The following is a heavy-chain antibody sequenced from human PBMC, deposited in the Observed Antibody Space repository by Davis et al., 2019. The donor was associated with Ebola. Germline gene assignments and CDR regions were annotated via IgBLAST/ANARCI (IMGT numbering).Heavy chain of an antibody. CDR1: AYSFTSYW. D-gene: IGHD1-26*01. CDR2: IDPSDSYT. V-gene: IGHV5-10-1*01. Sequence: KVSCKGSAYSFTSYWISWVRQMPGKGLEWMGMIDPSDSYTNYSPSFQGHVTISADKSTSTAYLQWSSRKASDTAMYYCARRGTMGAIRDDYWGQGTLVTVSS. CDR3: ARRGTMGAIRDDY. J-gene: IGHJ4*02.